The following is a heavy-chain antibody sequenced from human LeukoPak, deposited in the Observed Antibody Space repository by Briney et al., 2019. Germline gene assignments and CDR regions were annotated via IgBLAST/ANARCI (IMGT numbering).Heavy chain of an antibody. CDR1: GFTVSSNY. CDR2: ISNSGGST. V-gene: IGHV3-53*05. J-gene: IGHJ4*02. CDR3: AKDLRATRIPGICDY. Sequence: GGSLRLSCAASGFTVSSNYMSWVRQAPGKGLEWVSGISNSGGSTYYADSVKGRFTISRDNAKNSLYLQMNSLRAEDTAFYYCAKDLRATRIPGICDYWGQGTLVTVSS. D-gene: IGHD5-12*01.